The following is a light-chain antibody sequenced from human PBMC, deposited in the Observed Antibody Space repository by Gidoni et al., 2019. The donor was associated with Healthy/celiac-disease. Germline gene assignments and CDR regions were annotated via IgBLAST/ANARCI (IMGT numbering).Light chain of an antibody. CDR1: QSVSSN. CDR2: GAS. J-gene: IGKJ1*01. Sequence: ELVMTQSPATLSVPPGERATLSCRARQSVSSNLAWYQQKPGQAPRLLIYGASTRATGIPARFSGSGSGTEFTLTISSLQSEDFAVYYCQQYNNWPPTFGQGTKVEIK. V-gene: IGKV3-15*01. CDR3: QQYNNWPPT.